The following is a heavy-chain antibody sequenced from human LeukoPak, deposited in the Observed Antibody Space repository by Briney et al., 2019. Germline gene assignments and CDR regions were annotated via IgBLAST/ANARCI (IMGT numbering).Heavy chain of an antibody. CDR1: GYTFTSYG. D-gene: IGHD2-2*01. Sequence: ASVKVSCKASGYTFTSYGISWVRQAPGQGLEWMGWISAYNGNTNYAQKLQGRVTMTTDTSTSTAYMELRSLRSDDTAVYYCARAQGCSSTSCYGYYYYYGMDVWGQGTTVTVSS. CDR2: ISAYNGNT. V-gene: IGHV1-18*01. J-gene: IGHJ6*02. CDR3: ARAQGCSSTSCYGYYYYYGMDV.